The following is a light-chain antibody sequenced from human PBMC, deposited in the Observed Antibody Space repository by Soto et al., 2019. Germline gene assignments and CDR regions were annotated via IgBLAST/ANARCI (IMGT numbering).Light chain of an antibody. J-gene: IGKJ5*01. Sequence: DIQMTQSPSTLSASVGDRVTITCRASQRISTWLAWYQQEPGKAPKLLIHKASSLQSGVPSRFSGSGSGTDFTLTISSLQPEDFATYYCQHFKSFPITFGQGTRLEI. CDR2: KAS. CDR3: QHFKSFPIT. V-gene: IGKV1-5*03. CDR1: QRISTW.